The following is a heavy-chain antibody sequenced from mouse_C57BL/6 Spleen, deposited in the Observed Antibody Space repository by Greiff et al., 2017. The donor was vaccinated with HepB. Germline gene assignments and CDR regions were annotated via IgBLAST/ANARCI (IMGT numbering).Heavy chain of an antibody. D-gene: IGHD1-1*01. CDR2: IYPGDGDT. Sequence: VKLMESGPELVKPGASVKISCKASGYAFSSSWMNWVKQRPGKGLEWIGRIYPGDGDTNYNGKFKGKATLTADKSSSTAYMQLSSLTSEDSAVYFCARHYYGSSYDYYAMDYWGQGTSVTVSS. CDR1: GYAFSSSW. V-gene: IGHV1-82*01. J-gene: IGHJ4*01. CDR3: ARHYYGSSYDYYAMDY.